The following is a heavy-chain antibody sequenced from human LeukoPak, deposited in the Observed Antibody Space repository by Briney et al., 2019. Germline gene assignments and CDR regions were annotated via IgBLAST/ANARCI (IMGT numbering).Heavy chain of an antibody. V-gene: IGHV1-3*01. CDR3: ARGYCSSTSCYMDV. Sequence: ASVKVSCKASGHTSTTYAIHWVRQAPGQGLEWMGWINAGNGNIKYSQKLQGRVTIIGDTSASTAYMELSSLRAEDTAVYYCARGYCSSTSCYMDVWGQGTTVT. CDR1: GHTSTTYA. CDR2: INAGNGNI. D-gene: IGHD2-2*01. J-gene: IGHJ6*02.